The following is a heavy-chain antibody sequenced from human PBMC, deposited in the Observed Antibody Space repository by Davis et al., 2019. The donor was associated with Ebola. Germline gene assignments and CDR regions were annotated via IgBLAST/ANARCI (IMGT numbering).Heavy chain of an antibody. Sequence: ASVKVSCKASGYTFTSYDINWVRQATGQGLEWMGWMNPNSGNTGYAQKFQGRVTMTRNTSISTAYMELSSLRSEDTAVYYCAREKEDIVVVPAAIRYFDLWGRGTLVTVSS. CDR1: GYTFTSYD. CDR2: MNPNSGNT. V-gene: IGHV1-8*01. D-gene: IGHD2-2*01. CDR3: AREKEDIVVVPAAIRYFDL. J-gene: IGHJ2*01.